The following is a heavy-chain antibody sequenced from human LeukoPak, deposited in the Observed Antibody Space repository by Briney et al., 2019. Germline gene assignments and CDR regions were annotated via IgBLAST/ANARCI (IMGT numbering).Heavy chain of an antibody. V-gene: IGHV1-69*06. J-gene: IGHJ4*02. D-gene: IGHD6-19*01. CDR2: IIPIFGTA. CDR3: ARAGRVPYYFDY. CDR1: GGTFSSYA. Sequence: ASVKVSCKASGGTFSSYAIGWVRQAPGQGLEWMGGIIPIFGTANYAQKFQGRVTITADKSTSTAYMELSSLKSEDTAVYYCARAGRVPYYFDYWGQGTLVTVSS.